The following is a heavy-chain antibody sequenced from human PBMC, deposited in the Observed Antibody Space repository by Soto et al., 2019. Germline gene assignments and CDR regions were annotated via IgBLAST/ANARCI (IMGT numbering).Heavy chain of an antibody. Sequence: QLHLQESGPGLVRASETLSLTCTVSGGSISSSSYYWGWIRQPPGKGLEWIGSIYYSGSTYYNPSLKSRVTISVDTSKNQFSLKLSSLTAADTAVYYCARTVAVAGAYWYFDLWGRGTLVTVSS. CDR3: ARTVAVAGAYWYFDL. V-gene: IGHV4-39*01. CDR1: GGSISSSSYY. CDR2: IYYSGST. J-gene: IGHJ2*01. D-gene: IGHD6-19*01.